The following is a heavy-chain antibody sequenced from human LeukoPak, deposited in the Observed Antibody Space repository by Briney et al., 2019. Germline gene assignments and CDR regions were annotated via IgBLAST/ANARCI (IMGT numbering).Heavy chain of an antibody. J-gene: IGHJ5*02. CDR2: INPNTGGT. CDR3: ARADYYGSGSYYIGNWFDP. CDR1: GYTFSAYY. V-gene: IGHV1-2*02. D-gene: IGHD3-10*01. Sequence: GAPVKVSCKASGYTFSAYYINWVRQAPGQGLEWMGWINPNTGGTNYAQKFQGRVTMTRDTSISTAYMELSRLRSDDTAVYYCARADYYGSGSYYIGNWFDPWGQGTLVTVSS.